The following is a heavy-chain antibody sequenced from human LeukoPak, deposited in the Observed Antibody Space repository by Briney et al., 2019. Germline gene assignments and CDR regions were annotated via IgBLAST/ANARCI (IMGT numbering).Heavy chain of an antibody. CDR1: GFTFSSYW. J-gene: IGHJ4*02. D-gene: IGHD6-19*01. CDR3: ARVLYSSGWHGIGY. V-gene: IGHV3-74*01. CDR2: INSDGSST. Sequence: GRSLRLSCAASGFTFSSYWMHWVRQAPGKGLVWVSRINSDGSSTSYADSVKGRFTISRDNAKNTLYLQMNSLRAEDTAVYYCARVLYSSGWHGIGYWGQGTLVTVSS.